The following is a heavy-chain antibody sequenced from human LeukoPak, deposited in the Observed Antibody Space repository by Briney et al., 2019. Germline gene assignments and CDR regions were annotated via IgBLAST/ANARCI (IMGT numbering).Heavy chain of an antibody. CDR2: INAGNGNT. CDR1: GYTFTSYA. CDR3: ARDASSWFYFDY. D-gene: IGHD6-13*01. J-gene: IGHJ4*02. V-gene: IGHV1-3*03. Sequence: ASVKVSCKAPGYTFTSYAMHWVRQAPGQRLEWMGWINAGNGNTKYSQEFQGGVTITRDTSASTAYMELSSLRSEDMAVYYCARDASSWFYFDYWGQGTLVTVSS.